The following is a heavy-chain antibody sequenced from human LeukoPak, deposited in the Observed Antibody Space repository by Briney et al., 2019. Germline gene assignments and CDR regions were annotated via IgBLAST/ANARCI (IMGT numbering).Heavy chain of an antibody. Sequence: GGSLRLSCAASGFTFSSYAMSWVRQAPGNGLEWVSAISGSGGSTYYADSVKGRFTISRDNSKNTLYLQMNSLRAEDTAVYYCPKPSRHWWTTVTTLDYWGQGTLVTVSS. CDR2: ISGSGGST. D-gene: IGHD4-4*01. J-gene: IGHJ4*02. CDR1: GFTFSSYA. CDR3: PKPSRHWWTTVTTLDY. V-gene: IGHV3-23*01.